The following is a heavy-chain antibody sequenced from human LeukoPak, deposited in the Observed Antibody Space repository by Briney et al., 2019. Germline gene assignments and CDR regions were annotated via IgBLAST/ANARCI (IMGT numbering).Heavy chain of an antibody. Sequence: PGGSLRLSCAASGFTFSSYGMHWVRQAPGKGLEYVSAMSSNGGSTYYANSVKGRFTISRDNSKNTLYLQMGSLRAEDMAVYYCARGQGTSSWYQYFDYWGQGTLVTVSS. CDR3: ARGQGTSSWYQYFDY. J-gene: IGHJ4*02. CDR2: MSSNGGST. D-gene: IGHD6-13*01. CDR1: GFTFSSYG. V-gene: IGHV3-64*01.